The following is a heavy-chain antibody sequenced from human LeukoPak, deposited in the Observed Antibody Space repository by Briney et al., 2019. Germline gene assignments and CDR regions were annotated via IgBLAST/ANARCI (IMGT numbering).Heavy chain of an antibody. V-gene: IGHV4-59*01. Sequence: PSETLALTCSVSGDSISSYYWSWIRQPPGKGMEWIGFVYYSRSTNYNPSLKSRVTISVDTSKNQFSLRLSSVTAADTAVYYCASPGIVAAGTDRGFDYWGQGTLVTVSS. D-gene: IGHD6-13*01. CDR1: GDSISSYY. CDR2: VYYSRST. J-gene: IGHJ4*02. CDR3: ASPGIVAAGTDRGFDY.